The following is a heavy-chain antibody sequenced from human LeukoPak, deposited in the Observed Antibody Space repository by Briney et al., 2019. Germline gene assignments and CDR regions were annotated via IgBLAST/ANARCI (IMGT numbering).Heavy chain of an antibody. V-gene: IGHV3-48*04. J-gene: IGHJ4*02. D-gene: IGHD3-10*01. CDR2: ISSSSSTI. Sequence: GGSLRLSCVVSGFTFSSYSMNWVRQAPGKGLEWVSYISSSSSTIYYADSVKGRFTISRDNAKNSLYLQMNSLRAEDTAVYYCARDQDGSGKSWGQGTLVTVSS. CDR3: ARDQDGSGKS. CDR1: GFTFSSYS.